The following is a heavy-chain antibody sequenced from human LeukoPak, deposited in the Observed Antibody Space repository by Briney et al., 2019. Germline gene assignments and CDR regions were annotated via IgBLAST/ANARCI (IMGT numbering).Heavy chain of an antibody. CDR2: ISGSDNYI. D-gene: IGHD3-22*01. V-gene: IGHV3-21*04. J-gene: IGHJ4*02. CDR3: ARARYYYDSSGYYLDY. Sequence: PGGSLRLSCAASGFTFNSYSMNWVRQAPGKGLEWVSSISGSDNYIFYADSVKGRFTISRDNAKNSLYLQMNSLRAEDTAVYYCARARYYYDSSGYYLDYWGQGTPVTVSS. CDR1: GFTFNSYS.